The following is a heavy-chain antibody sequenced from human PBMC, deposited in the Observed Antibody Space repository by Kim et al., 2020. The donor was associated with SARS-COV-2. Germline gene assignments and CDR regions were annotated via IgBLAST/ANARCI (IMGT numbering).Heavy chain of an antibody. Sequence: SETLSLTCTVSGGSISSYYWSWIRQPPGKGLEWIGYIYYSGSTNYNPSLKSRVTISVDTSKNQFSLKLSSVTAADTAVYYCARAPLFDDILTGYVGNWFDPWGQGTLVTVSS. D-gene: IGHD3-9*01. CDR2: IYYSGST. J-gene: IGHJ5*02. CDR1: GGSISSYY. CDR3: ARAPLFDDILTGYVGNWFDP. V-gene: IGHV4-59*01.